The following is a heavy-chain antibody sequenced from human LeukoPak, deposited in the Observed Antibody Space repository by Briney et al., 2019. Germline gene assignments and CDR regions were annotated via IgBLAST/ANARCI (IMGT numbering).Heavy chain of an antibody. J-gene: IGHJ4*02. CDR1: GFTFSNYG. D-gene: IGHD6-13*01. Sequence: GALRLSCAASGFTFSNYGMNWVRQAPGKGVEGLSYISSSGSNIKYADSVKGRVTISRDYPKNSLYLQMNSLRAEDTAIYYCAREYSSTWYAGRGLFDYWGQGTLVTVSS. CDR3: AREYSSTWYAGRGLFDY. V-gene: IGHV3-48*03. CDR2: ISSSGSNI.